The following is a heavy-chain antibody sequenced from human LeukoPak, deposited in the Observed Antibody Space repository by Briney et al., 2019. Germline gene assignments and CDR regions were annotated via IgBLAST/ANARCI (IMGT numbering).Heavy chain of an antibody. CDR2: VNLQGGT. D-gene: IGHD3-16*02. J-gene: IGHJ4*02. CDR3: ASVGGSYRPLDY. CDR1: GWATTQANY. V-gene: IGHV4-4*02. Sequence: SETLSLTCDVSGWATTQANYWTRVRQPPGKGLEWIGEVNLQGGTNYNPSLLRRVAISVDTSANHVSLQITSVTATDTAVYYCASVGGSYRPLDYSGQGTLVTVSS.